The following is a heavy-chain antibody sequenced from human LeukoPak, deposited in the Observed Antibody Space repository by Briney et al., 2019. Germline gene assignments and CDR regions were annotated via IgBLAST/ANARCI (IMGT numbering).Heavy chain of an antibody. D-gene: IGHD6-19*01. CDR1: GFTFSSYA. CDR3: ARVDSGIAVAGVSDY. J-gene: IGHJ4*02. CDR2: ISYDGSNK. Sequence: GGPLRLSCAASGFTFSSYAMHWVRQAPGKGLEWVAVISYDGSNKYYADSVKGRFTISRDNSKNTLYLQMNSLRAEDTAVYYCARVDSGIAVAGVSDYWGQGTLVTVSS. V-gene: IGHV3-30-3*01.